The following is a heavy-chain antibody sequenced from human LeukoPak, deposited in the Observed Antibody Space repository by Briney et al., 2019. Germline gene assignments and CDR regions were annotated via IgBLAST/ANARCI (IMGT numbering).Heavy chain of an antibody. CDR2: MNTNSGIT. J-gene: IGHJ4*02. D-gene: IGHD3-22*01. CDR1: GYTFTSYN. CDR3: VPYYDFSGYKD. V-gene: IGHV1-8*01. Sequence: ASVKVSCKASGYTFTSYNINWVRQATGQGLEWMGWMNTNSGITAYAQKFQGRVTMTRNTSTSTAYMELSGLRFEDSAVYYCVPYYDFSGYKDWGQGTLVTVSS.